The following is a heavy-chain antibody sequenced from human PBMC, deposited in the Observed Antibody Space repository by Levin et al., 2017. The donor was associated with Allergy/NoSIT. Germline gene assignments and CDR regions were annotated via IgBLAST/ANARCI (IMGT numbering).Heavy chain of an antibody. D-gene: IGHD5/OR15-5a*01. CDR3: ARNRVIVSGGNDYYYGMDV. CDR1: GGSVSSGTYY. V-gene: IGHV4-61*01. Sequence: SETLSLTCSVSGGSVSSGTYYWSWIRRPPGKGLEWIGYINYRGVTKYNPPLKSRVTISVDTSNNEFSLKVTSVTAAETAVYYCARNRVIVSGGNDYYYGMDVWGQGTTVTVSS. CDR2: INYRGVT. J-gene: IGHJ6*02.